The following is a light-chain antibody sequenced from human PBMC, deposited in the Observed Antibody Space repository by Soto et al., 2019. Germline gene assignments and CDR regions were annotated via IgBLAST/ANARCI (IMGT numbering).Light chain of an antibody. J-gene: IGKJ3*01. V-gene: IGKV1-5*01. Sequence: DIQMTQSPSTLSASVGDRVTITCRASQSISSWLAWYQQKPGKAPKLLIYDASSLESGVPSRFSGSGSGTEFTLTISSLQPDAFATYYCQQYNSYSPGITFVPGTKGDIK. CDR3: QQYNSYSPGIT. CDR1: QSISSW. CDR2: DAS.